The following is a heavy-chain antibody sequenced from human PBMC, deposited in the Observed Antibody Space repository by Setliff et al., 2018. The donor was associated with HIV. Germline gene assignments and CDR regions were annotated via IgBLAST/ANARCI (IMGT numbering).Heavy chain of an antibody. V-gene: IGHV2-5*02. D-gene: IGHD6-13*01. CDR1: GFSLSSIGVG. Sequence: SGPTLVNPTQTLTLTCTFSGFSLSSIGVGVGWIRQPPGKALEWLALIYWDDDPRYSTSLKTRLTISKDTSKNQVVLTMTNMDPVDTATYYCARIVAASGTLDYWGQGTLVTVSS. J-gene: IGHJ4*02. CDR2: IYWDDDP. CDR3: ARIVAASGTLDY.